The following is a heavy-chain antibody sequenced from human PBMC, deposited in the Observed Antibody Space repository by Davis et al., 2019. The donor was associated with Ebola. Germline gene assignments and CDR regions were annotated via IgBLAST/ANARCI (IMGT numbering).Heavy chain of an antibody. CDR2: IYYSGST. J-gene: IGHJ5*02. CDR1: GGSVSSGSYY. V-gene: IGHV4-61*01. CDR3: ARKIAVAGTVLGWFDP. D-gene: IGHD6-19*01. Sequence: SETLSLTCTVSGGSVSSGSYYWSWIRQPPGKGLEWIGYIYYSGSTNYNPSLKSRVTISVDTSKNQFSLKLSSVTAADTAVYYYARKIAVAGTVLGWFDPWGQGTLVTVSS.